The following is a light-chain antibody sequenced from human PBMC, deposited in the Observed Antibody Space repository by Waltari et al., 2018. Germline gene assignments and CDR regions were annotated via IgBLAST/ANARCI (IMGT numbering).Light chain of an antibody. CDR2: GAS. CDR3: QQANSFPFT. J-gene: IGKJ3*01. CDR1: QDLHTW. V-gene: IGKV1-12*01. Sequence: DIQMTQSPSSVSASVGDRVTITCRASQDLHTWLAWYQQTPGKAPKLLIQGASILQSGVPSRVSGSGSGTDFTLTISSLQPEDVSTYYCQQANSFPFTFGPGTKVDIK.